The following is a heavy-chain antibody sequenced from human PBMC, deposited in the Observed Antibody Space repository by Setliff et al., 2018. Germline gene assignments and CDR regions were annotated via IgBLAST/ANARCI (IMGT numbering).Heavy chain of an antibody. CDR2: LNNDGTTI. J-gene: IGHJ4*02. V-gene: IGHV3-48*04. Sequence: ETLSLSCAASGFTFSTYGLNWVRQAPGKGLEWISYLNNDGTTIYYADSVRGRFTISRDNARDSLYLQMNSLRAEDTAVYYCVRDTTSGWMLTNWGQGTLVTVSS. D-gene: IGHD6-25*01. CDR3: VRDTTSGWMLTN. CDR1: GFTFSTYG.